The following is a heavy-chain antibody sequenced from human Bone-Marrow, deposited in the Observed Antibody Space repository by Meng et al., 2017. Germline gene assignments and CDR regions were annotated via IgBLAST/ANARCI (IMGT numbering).Heavy chain of an antibody. CDR3: ARDVGIIAVAGTLPDY. CDR1: GFSVSHNY. Sequence: GESLKISCAASGFSVSHNYMSWVRQAPGKGLEWVSSISSSSSYIYYADSVKGRFTISRDNAKNSLYLQMNSLRAEDTAVYYCARDVGIIAVAGTLPDYWGQGTLVTVSS. CDR2: ISSSSSYI. D-gene: IGHD6-19*01. J-gene: IGHJ4*02. V-gene: IGHV3-21*01.